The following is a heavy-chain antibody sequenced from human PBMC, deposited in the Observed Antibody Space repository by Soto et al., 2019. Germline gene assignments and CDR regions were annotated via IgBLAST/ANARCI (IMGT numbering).Heavy chain of an antibody. Sequence: SVKVSCKASGGTFSSYTISWVRQAPGQGLEWMGRIIPILGIANYAQKFQGRVTITADKSTSTAYMELRSLRSEDTAVYYCARLETYDYVWGSYRPPDYWGQGTLVTVSS. CDR3: ARLETYDYVWGSYRPPDY. D-gene: IGHD3-16*02. CDR1: GGTFSSYT. CDR2: IIPILGIA. V-gene: IGHV1-69*02. J-gene: IGHJ4*02.